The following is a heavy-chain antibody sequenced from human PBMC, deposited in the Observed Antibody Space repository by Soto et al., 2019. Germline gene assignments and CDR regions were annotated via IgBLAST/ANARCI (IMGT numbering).Heavy chain of an antibody. CDR2: IGAADDP. Sequence: SLNQTGTASGIASSYYDMLGVRQTTGNGLEWVSAIGAADDPYYLGSVKGRFTISRENAKNSLYLQMNSLRAEDTAVYYCARAYSGRLPRRADYYFAMGVWGQ. V-gene: IGHV3-13*05. CDR1: GIASSYYD. D-gene: IGHD2-15*01. CDR3: ARAYSGRLPRRADYYFAMGV. J-gene: IGHJ6*02.